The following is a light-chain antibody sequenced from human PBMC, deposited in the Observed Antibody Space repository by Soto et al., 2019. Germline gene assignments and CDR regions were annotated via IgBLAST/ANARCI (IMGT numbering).Light chain of an antibody. Sequence: PLTQSPASVSASVGDRITITCRTSQSISSFLNWYQQKPGRAPKLLISAASTLPGGVPSRFSGSGSVTHFTLTISGLQPEDSATYFCQQSYTPPLSFGGGTKVDIK. J-gene: IGKJ4*01. CDR3: QQSYTPPLS. V-gene: IGKV1-39*01. CDR2: AAS. CDR1: QSISSF.